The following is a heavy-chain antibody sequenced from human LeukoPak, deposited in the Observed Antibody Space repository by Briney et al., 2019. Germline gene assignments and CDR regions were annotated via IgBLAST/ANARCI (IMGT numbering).Heavy chain of an antibody. Sequence: GGSLRLSCVASGFTFSSYAMSWVRQAPGKGLEWVSGISGRGGSTYYADSAKGRFTISRDNPKNTLYLQMNSLRAEDTAVYYCARGYDSSGYFYDAFDIWGQGTMVTVSS. J-gene: IGHJ3*02. V-gene: IGHV3-23*01. CDR3: ARGYDSSGYFYDAFDI. D-gene: IGHD3-22*01. CDR2: ISGRGGST. CDR1: GFTFSSYA.